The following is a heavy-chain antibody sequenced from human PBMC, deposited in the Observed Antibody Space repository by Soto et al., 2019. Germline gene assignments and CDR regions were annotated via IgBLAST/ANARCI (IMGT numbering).Heavy chain of an antibody. CDR3: AREHAELVIQSYYGLDV. D-gene: IGHD3-9*01. CDR1: SFTFSRYT. CDR2: ISGTGNHI. J-gene: IGHJ6*02. Sequence: GGSLRLSCTASSFTFSRYTMSWVRQAPGKGLEWVSSISGTGNHIYYADSLKGRFTISRDNAKSSLFLQMTSLRTEDTAVYYCAREHAELVIQSYYGLDVWGLGTTVTVSS. V-gene: IGHV3-21*06.